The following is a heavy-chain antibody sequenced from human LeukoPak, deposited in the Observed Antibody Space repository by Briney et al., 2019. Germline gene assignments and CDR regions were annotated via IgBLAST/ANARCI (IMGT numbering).Heavy chain of an antibody. D-gene: IGHD3-10*01. CDR2: MNPNSGNT. CDR3: ARLRCGELLRYFDY. V-gene: IGHV1-8*03. Sequence: ASVKVSCKASAYTFTSYDIKWVRQATGQGLEWMGWMNPNSGNTGYAQKFQGRVTITRNTSISTAYMELSSLRSEDTAVYDCARLRCGELLRYFDYWGRGRLVGVCS. CDR1: AYTFTSYD. J-gene: IGHJ4*02.